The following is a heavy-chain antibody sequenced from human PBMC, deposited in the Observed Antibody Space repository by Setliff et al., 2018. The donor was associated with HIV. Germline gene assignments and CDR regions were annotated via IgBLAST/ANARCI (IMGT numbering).Heavy chain of an antibody. D-gene: IGHD5-12*01. CDR3: ARHRDPPGTRWIFYYYYMDL. Sequence: SETLSLTCTVSGGSISSSSYYWGWIRQPPGKGLEWIESIYYTGSTYYNPSLKSRVTMSVDTSKNQFSLRLSSVTAADTGVYYCARHRDPPGTRWIFYYYYMDLWGEGTTVTVSS. CDR1: GGSISSSSYY. J-gene: IGHJ6*03. V-gene: IGHV4-39*01. CDR2: IYYTGST.